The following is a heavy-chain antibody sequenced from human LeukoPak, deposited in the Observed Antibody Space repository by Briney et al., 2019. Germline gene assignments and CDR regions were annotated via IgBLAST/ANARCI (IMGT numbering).Heavy chain of an antibody. CDR1: GFTFSTYS. V-gene: IGHV3-21*01. Sequence: PGGSLRLSCAASGFTFSTYSMNWVRQAPGKGLEWVSSISSSSSYIYYADSVKGRFAISRDNAKNSLYLQMNSLRAEDTAVYYCAREGQWRSFDIWGQGTMVTVSS. CDR2: ISSSSSYI. CDR3: AREGQWRSFDI. J-gene: IGHJ3*02. D-gene: IGHD6-19*01.